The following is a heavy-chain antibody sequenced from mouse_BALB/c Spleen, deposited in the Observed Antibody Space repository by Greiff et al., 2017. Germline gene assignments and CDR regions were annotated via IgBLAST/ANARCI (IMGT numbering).Heavy chain of an antibody. CDR2: ISSSGSYT. Sequence: EVKLQESGGGLVKPGGSLKLSCAASGFTFSSYAMSWVRQSPEKRLEWVAEISSSGSYTYYPDTVTGRFTISRDNAKNTLYLEMSSLRSEDTAMYYCARVITGNYYAMDYWGQGTSVTVSS. J-gene: IGHJ4*01. CDR1: GFTFSSYA. V-gene: IGHV5-9-4*01. D-gene: IGHD2-4*01. CDR3: ARVITGNYYAMDY.